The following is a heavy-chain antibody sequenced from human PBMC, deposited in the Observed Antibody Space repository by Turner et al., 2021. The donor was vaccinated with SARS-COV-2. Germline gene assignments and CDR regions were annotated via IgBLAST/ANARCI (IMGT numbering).Heavy chain of an antibody. Sequence: EVQLVETGCDLFQLGGALILTCAASGFTLSNYWISWVRQAPGKGLEWVDNIRQDGSEKEYVDSVKGRFTISRDNAKNSLYLQMNSLRVEDTAVYYCAGSGGWLLDLWGQGTLVTVSS. V-gene: IGHV3-7*03. D-gene: IGHD6-19*01. CDR2: IRQDGSEK. CDR3: AGSGGWLLDL. J-gene: IGHJ4*02. CDR1: GFTLSNYW.